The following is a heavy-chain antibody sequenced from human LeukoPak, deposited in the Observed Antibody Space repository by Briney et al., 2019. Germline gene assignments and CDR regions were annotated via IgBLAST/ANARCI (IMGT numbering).Heavy chain of an antibody. CDR1: GYTFTGYY. J-gene: IGHJ4*02. V-gene: IGHV1-2*02. CDR3: ARDRVSLYYYDSSGYALFDY. Sequence: ASVKVSCKASGYTFTGYYMHWVRQAPGQGLEWMGWINPNSGGTKYAQKFQGRVTMTTDTSTSTAYMELRSLRSDDTAVYYCARDRVSLYYYDSSGYALFDYWGQGTLVTVSS. D-gene: IGHD3-22*01. CDR2: INPNSGGT.